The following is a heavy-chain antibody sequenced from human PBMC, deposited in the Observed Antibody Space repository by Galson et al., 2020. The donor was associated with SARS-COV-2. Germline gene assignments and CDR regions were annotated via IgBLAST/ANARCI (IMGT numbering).Heavy chain of an antibody. CDR1: GYTFDSYG. CDR3: ARATLGFQKLMGDDYYTMDV. CDR2: IAVYNGNT. Sequence: ASVKVSCKASGYTFDSYGVTWVRQAPGQGLEWVGWIAVYNGNTDFAEKFQGRVRLTTDTSTGTAYMELRSLRSDDTALYYCARATLGFQKLMGDDYYTMDVWGQGTAVTVSS. V-gene: IGHV1-18*01. J-gene: IGHJ6*02. D-gene: IGHD3-10*01.